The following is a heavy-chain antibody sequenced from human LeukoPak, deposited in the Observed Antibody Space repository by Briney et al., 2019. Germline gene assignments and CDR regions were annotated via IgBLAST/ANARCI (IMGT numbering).Heavy chain of an antibody. CDR2: IYSGGST. J-gene: IGHJ4*02. V-gene: IGHV3-53*01. D-gene: IGHD6-19*01. CDR1: GFTVSSNY. Sequence: HPGGSLRLSCAASGFTVSSNYMTWVRRAPGKGLEWVSVIYSGGSTYYADSVKGRFTISRDNSKNTLYLQMNSLRAEDTAVYYCTRGPWLVGYFDYWGQGTLVTVSS. CDR3: TRGPWLVGYFDY.